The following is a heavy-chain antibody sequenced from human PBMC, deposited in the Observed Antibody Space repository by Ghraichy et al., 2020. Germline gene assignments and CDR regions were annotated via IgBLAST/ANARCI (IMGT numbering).Heavy chain of an antibody. CDR3: ARGSRVVRFYYYDGMDV. Sequence: LSLTCVGSGFTLSTYTMNWVRQAPGKGLEWVSYITSSSRTKSYADSVKGRFTISRDNAQNSLYLQMNNLRDEDTAIYYCARGSRVVRFYYYDGMDVWGQGTTVTVSS. J-gene: IGHJ6*02. V-gene: IGHV3-48*02. CDR2: ITSSSRTK. CDR1: GFTLSTYT. D-gene: IGHD4-23*01.